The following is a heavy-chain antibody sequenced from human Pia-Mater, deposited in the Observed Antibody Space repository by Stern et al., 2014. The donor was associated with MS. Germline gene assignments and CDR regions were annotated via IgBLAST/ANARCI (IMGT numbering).Heavy chain of an antibody. D-gene: IGHD2-2*02. CDR2: ISYDGSDK. J-gene: IGHJ4*02. CDR1: GFTFSLSG. CDR3: ANAAALSCRSPSCYKAFEY. Sequence: VQLVESGGGVAQPGRSLRLSCAASGFTFSLSGMHWVRQPPGKGLDWVAVISYDGSDKYYGDSVKGRFTISRDNSKNTVYLQMNSLRAEDTAVYYCANAAALSCRSPSCYKAFEYWGQGILVTVSS. V-gene: IGHV3-30*18.